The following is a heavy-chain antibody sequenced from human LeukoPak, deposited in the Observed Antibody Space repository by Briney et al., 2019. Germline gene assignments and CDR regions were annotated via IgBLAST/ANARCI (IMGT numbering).Heavy chain of an antibody. CDR2: IYYSGNT. V-gene: IGHV4-39*01. Sequence: SETLSLTCAVSGGSISSNSYYWGWVRQSPGKGLEWIGAIYYSGNTYYSPSLKSRVTISAGTSKNQFSLNLSAVTAADAATYYCARHVATNYYYNYYGLDVWGQGTTVTVSS. CDR3: ARHVATNYYYNYYGLDV. CDR1: GGSISSNSYY. J-gene: IGHJ6*02.